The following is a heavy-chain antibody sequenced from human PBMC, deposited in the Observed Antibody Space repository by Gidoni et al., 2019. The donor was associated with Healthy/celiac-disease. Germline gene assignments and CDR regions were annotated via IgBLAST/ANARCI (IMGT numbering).Heavy chain of an antibody. CDR1: GYSISSGYY. V-gene: IGHV4-38-2*02. CDR3: ARVKDIVVVDGVAVAGGWFDP. D-gene: IGHD2-15*01. CDR2: IYHSGST. Sequence: QVQLQESGPGLVKPSETLSLTCTVSGYSISSGYYWGWIRQPPGKGLAWIGSIYHSGSTYYNPSLKSRVTISVDTSKNQFSLKLSSVTAADTAVYYCARVKDIVVVDGVAVAGGWFDPWGQGTLVTVSS. J-gene: IGHJ5*02.